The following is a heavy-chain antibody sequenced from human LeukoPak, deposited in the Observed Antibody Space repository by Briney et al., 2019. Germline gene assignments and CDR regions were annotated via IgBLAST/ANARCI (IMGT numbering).Heavy chain of an antibody. V-gene: IGHV3-74*01. J-gene: IGHJ4*02. CDR1: GFTFSSYW. CDR3: ARDLNYYGSGSYLDY. Sequence: PGGSLRLSCAASGFTFSSYWMHWVRQAPGKGLVWVSRINTDGSSTSYADSVKGRFTISRDNAKNSLYLQMNSLRAEDTAVYYCARDLNYYGSGSYLDYWGQGTLVTVSS. CDR2: INTDGSST. D-gene: IGHD3-10*01.